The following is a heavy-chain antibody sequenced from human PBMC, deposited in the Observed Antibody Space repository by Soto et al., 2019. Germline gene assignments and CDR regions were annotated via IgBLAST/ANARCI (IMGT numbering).Heavy chain of an antibody. Sequence: QVQLVQSGAEVKKPGASVKVSCKASGYTFTGYYMHWVRQAPGQGLEWMGWINPNSGGTNYVQKFQGWVTMTRDTSISTAYMELSRLRSDDTAVYYCARERRCSGGSCYWFDPWGQGTLVTVSS. CDR3: ARERRCSGGSCYWFDP. CDR1: GYTFTGYY. J-gene: IGHJ5*02. D-gene: IGHD2-15*01. V-gene: IGHV1-2*04. CDR2: INPNSGGT.